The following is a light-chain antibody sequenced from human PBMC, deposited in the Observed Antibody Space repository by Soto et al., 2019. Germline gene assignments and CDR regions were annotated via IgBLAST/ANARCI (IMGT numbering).Light chain of an antibody. CDR1: QDISTY. V-gene: IGKV1-9*01. CDR2: TAS. J-gene: IGKJ1*01. Sequence: IQLTQSPSSLSASVGDRVTITCRASQDISTYLAWYQQKPGKAPKLLIYTASTLQSGVPSRFSGSGSGTDFTLTISSLQPEDVATYYCQKYNSAPPWTFGQGTKVDIK. CDR3: QKYNSAPPWT.